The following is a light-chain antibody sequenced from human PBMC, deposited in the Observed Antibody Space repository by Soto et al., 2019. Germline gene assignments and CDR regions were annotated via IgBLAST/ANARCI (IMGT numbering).Light chain of an antibody. Sequence: QSVLTQPASVSGSPGQSITVSCFGTSNHDGRYNFVSWYPQHPGKAPKLVIYDVSNRPSGVSTRFSGSKSGNTASLTISGLQAEDEADYYCTAYTTSTTYVYGTWT. J-gene: IGLJ1*01. CDR3: TAYTTSTTYV. V-gene: IGLV2-14*03. CDR1: SNHDGRYNF. CDR2: DVS.